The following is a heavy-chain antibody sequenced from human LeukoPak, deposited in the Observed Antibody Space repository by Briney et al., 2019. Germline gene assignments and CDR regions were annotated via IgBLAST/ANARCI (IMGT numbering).Heavy chain of an antibody. CDR3: ARTTLTGLEWLLSLHFDY. Sequence: PGGSLRLSCAASGFTFSSYEMNWVRQAPGKGLEWVSYISSSGSTIYYADSVKGRFTISRDNAKNSLYLQMNSLRAEDTAVYYCARTTLTGLEWLLSLHFDYWGQGTLVTVSS. CDR1: GFTFSSYE. D-gene: IGHD3-3*01. J-gene: IGHJ4*02. V-gene: IGHV3-48*03. CDR2: ISSSGSTI.